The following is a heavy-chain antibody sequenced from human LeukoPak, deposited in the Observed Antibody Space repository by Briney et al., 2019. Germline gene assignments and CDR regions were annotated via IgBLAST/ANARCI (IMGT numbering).Heavy chain of an antibody. Sequence: GGSLRLSCAASGFTFSSYAMTWVRQAPGKGLEWVSTFRSSGGSTYYADSVKGRFTISRDSSTNTLFLQMNSLRAEDTAVYYCAKYCSGGNCYSGLYWGQGTLVTVSS. D-gene: IGHD2-15*01. CDR1: GFTFSSYA. CDR2: FRSSGGST. J-gene: IGHJ4*02. CDR3: AKYCSGGNCYSGLY. V-gene: IGHV3-23*01.